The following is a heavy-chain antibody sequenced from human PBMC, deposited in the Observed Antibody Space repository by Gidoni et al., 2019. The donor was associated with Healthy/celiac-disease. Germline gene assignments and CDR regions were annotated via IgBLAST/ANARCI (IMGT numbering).Heavy chain of an antibody. V-gene: IGHV4-59*01. D-gene: IGHD6-13*01. CDR1: GGSISSYY. CDR3: ASSRADSSPYYYGMDV. J-gene: IGHJ6*02. Sequence: VQLQQSGPGLVKPSETLSLTYTDPGGSISSYYWRWIRQPPGKGLEWIGYFYSSGSTNYTPPLKSRVTISVDTSKNQFSLKLSSVTAADTAVYYCASSRADSSPYYYGMDVWGQGTTVTVSS. CDR2: FYSSGST.